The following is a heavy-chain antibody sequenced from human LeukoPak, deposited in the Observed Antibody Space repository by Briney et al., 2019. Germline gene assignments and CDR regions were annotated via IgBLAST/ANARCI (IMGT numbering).Heavy chain of an antibody. CDR2: ITSNSANM. V-gene: IGHV3-21*01. CDR3: AREAYGSGNYPFDL. Sequence: GGSLRLSCAASRFTFSSYGMNWVRQAPGKGLEWVSSITSNSANMYYGDSVKGRFTISRDNAKNSLYLQMNSLRAEDTAVYYCAREAYGSGNYPFDLWGQGTLVTVSS. J-gene: IGHJ4*02. D-gene: IGHD3-10*01. CDR1: RFTFSSYG.